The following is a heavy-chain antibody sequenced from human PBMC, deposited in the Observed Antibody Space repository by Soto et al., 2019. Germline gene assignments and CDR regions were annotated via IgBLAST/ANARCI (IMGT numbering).Heavy chain of an antibody. CDR1: GGSVRSYIYY. Sequence: QLQLQESGPGLVRPSETLSLTCSVSGGSVRSYIYYWGWIRQPPGKGLEWIGNTFYNENSNYNSSLKSRVALFVDTAKNQFSLRLSSVTAADTGVSSCERLISNWYFDIWGRGTLVTVSS. V-gene: IGHV4-39*01. J-gene: IGHJ2*01. CDR2: TFYNENS. CDR3: ERLISNWYFDI.